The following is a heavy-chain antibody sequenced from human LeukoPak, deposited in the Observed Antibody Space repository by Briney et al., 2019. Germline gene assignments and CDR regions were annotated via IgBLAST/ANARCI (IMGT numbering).Heavy chain of an antibody. CDR2: IFYTGST. V-gene: IGHV4-59*01. Sequence: SETLSLTCTVSGGSISSYYWSWIRQPPGKGLEWIGYIFYTGSTNYNPSLKSRVTISVDTSKNQVSLKLRSVTAADTAVYYCARTTEGYAGGPGYSYYYYMDVWGKGTTVTISS. CDR1: GGSISSYY. J-gene: IGHJ6*03. CDR3: ARTTEGYAGGPGYSYYYYMDV. D-gene: IGHD5-12*01.